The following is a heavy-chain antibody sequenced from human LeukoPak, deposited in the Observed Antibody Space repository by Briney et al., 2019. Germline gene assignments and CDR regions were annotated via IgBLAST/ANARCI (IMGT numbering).Heavy chain of an antibody. CDR3: AKPHFDY. V-gene: IGHV3-30*02. Sequence: GGSLRLSCAAPGFTFSSYGMHWVRQAPGKGLEWVSFIPYDGRNKNYADSVKGRFTISRDNSKNTLYLQMNSLRAEDTAVYYCAKPHFDYWGQGTLVTVSS. J-gene: IGHJ4*02. CDR1: GFTFSSYG. CDR2: IPYDGRNK.